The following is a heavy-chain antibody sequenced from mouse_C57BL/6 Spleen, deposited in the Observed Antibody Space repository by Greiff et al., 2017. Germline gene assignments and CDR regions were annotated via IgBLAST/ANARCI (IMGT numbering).Heavy chain of an antibody. CDR1: GYTFPSYW. J-gene: IGHJ2*01. CDR3: ARSKAGTSRNYFDY. CDR2: INPSNGGT. D-gene: IGHD4-1*01. Sequence: QVQLQQPGTELVKPGASVKLSCKASGYTFPSYWMHWVKQRPGQGLEWIGNINPSNGGTNYNEKFKSKATLTVDKSSSTAYMQLSSLTSEDSAVYYCARSKAGTSRNYFDYWGQGTTLTVSS. V-gene: IGHV1-53*01.